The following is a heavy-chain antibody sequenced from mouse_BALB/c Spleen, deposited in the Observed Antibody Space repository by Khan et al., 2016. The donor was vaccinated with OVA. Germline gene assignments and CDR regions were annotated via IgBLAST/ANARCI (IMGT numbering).Heavy chain of an antibody. CDR2: INPSNGGT. CDR1: GYTFTSYY. CDR3: TSGWYRGFAY. Sequence: VQLQESGAELVKPGASVKLSCKASGYTFTSYYIYWMKQRPGQGLEWIGEINPSNGGTNFNEKFKSKATLTVDKSSSTAYMQLSSLTSEDSAVYYCTSGWYRGFAYWGQGTLVTVSA. V-gene: IGHV1S81*02. D-gene: IGHD1-1*02. J-gene: IGHJ3*01.